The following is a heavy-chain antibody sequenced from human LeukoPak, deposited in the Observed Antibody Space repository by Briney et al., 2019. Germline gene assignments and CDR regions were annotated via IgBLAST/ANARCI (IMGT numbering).Heavy chain of an antibody. D-gene: IGHD3-3*01. Sequence: PSETLSLTCTVSGGSISSGSYYWSWIRQPAGKGLEWIGRIYTSGSTNHNPSLKSRVTISVDTSKNQFSLKLSSVTAADAAVYYCARDHTIFGPGNWFDPWGQGTLVTVSS. V-gene: IGHV4-61*02. CDR1: GGSISSGSYY. CDR2: IYTSGST. J-gene: IGHJ5*02. CDR3: ARDHTIFGPGNWFDP.